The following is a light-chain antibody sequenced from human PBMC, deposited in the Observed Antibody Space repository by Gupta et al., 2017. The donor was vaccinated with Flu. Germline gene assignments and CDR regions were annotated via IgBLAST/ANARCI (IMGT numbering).Light chain of an antibody. Sequence: NRVSWYQQSPGTAPKLMIYEVSNRPSGVPDRFSGSKSGNTASLTISGLQGEDEADYYYSSYTSSYTFVFGTGTKVTVL. CDR2: EVS. J-gene: IGLJ1*01. CDR1: NR. CDR3: SSYTSSYTFV. V-gene: IGLV2-18*02.